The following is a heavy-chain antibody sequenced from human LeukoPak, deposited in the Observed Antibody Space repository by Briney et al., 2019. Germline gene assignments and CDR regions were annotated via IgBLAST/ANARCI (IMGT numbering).Heavy chain of an antibody. CDR2: IIPIFGTA. CDR1: GGTFTIYA. D-gene: IGHD4-17*01. V-gene: IGHV1-69*13. CDR3: ARVAGDYDDYGWYFDL. Sequence: SVTVSFTSSGGTFTIYAISWVRQAPAQGREWMGGIIPIFGTANYAKKFQGRVTITADESTSTAYMELSSLRSEDTAVYYCARVAGDYDDYGWYFDLWGRGTLVTVSS. J-gene: IGHJ2*01.